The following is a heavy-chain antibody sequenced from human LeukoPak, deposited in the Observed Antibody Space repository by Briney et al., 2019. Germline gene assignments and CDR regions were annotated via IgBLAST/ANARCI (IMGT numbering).Heavy chain of an antibody. V-gene: IGHV1-18*01. CDR3: AGPEITLVGGGDY. Sequence: ASVTVSCQASGYYFTSFDVSWVRQAPGQGLEWMGWISAHNGNTNYAQKPQGRVTMTRDTSTSTAYMELRRLTSDDPAVYYCAGPEITLVGGGDYWGQGTLVTVSS. CDR1: GYYFTSFD. D-gene: IGHD3-10*01. CDR2: ISAHNGNT. J-gene: IGHJ4*02.